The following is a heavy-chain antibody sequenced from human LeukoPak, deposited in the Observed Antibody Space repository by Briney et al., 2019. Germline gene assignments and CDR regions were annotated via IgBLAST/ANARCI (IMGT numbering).Heavy chain of an antibody. CDR1: GFTFSSYA. J-gene: IGHJ4*02. Sequence: PGRSLRLSCAASGFTFSSYAMHWVRQAPGKGLEWVAVISYGGSNKYYADSVKGRFTISRDNSKNTLYLQMNSLRAEDTALYYCIKDIKAGGLDYWGQGTLVTVSS. CDR2: ISYGGSNK. CDR3: IKDIKAGGLDY. D-gene: IGHD1-14*01. V-gene: IGHV3-30-3*02.